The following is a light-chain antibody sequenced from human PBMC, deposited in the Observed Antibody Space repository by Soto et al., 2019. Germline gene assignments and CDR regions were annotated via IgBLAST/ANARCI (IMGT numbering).Light chain of an antibody. CDR3: QTWGNGIQV. J-gene: IGLJ2*01. Sequence: QLVLTQSPSASASLGASVKLTCTLSSRHSSYAIAWHQHQAERGPRFLMKVNSDGSHTKGDGIPYRFSGSSSGAERYLTISMLQSEDEADYCCQTWGNGIQVFVGGTKLTVL. CDR1: SRHSSYA. V-gene: IGLV4-69*02. CDR2: VNSDGSH.